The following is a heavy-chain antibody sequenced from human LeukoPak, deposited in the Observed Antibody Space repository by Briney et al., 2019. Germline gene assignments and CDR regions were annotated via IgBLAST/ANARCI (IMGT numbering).Heavy chain of an antibody. CDR2: ISSSSSSTI. V-gene: IGHV3-48*04. Sequence: GGSLRLSCAASGFNFRSYSMNWVRRAPGKGLEWVAYISSSSSSTINYADSVKGRFTVSRDNAKNSLYLQMNNVRPEDTAMYYCARDLSSRFPLDYWGQGTLVTVSS. CDR3: ARDLSSRFPLDY. CDR1: GFNFRSYS. J-gene: IGHJ4*02. D-gene: IGHD3-3*01.